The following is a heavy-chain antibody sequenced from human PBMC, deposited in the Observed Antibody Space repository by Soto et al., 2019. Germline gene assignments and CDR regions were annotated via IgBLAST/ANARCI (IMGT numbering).Heavy chain of an antibody. CDR3: ARAKKRYDFWSGSPLYYYYGMDV. CDR2: INPNSGGT. J-gene: IGHJ6*02. V-gene: IGHV1-2*04. Sequence: ASGKVSWKASGYTFTGYYMHWVRQAPGQGLEWMGWINPNSGGTNYAQKFQGWVTMTWDTSISTAYMELSRLRSDDTAVYYCARAKKRYDFWSGSPLYYYYGMDVWGQGTTVTVSS. CDR1: GYTFTGYY. D-gene: IGHD3-3*01.